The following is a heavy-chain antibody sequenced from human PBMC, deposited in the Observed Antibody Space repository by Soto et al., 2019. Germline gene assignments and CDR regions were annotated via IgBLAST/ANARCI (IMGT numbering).Heavy chain of an antibody. CDR3: ARFSLGRTKGMDV. D-gene: IGHD7-27*01. V-gene: IGHV3-53*01. CDR1: GLTVSRNY. CDR2: IYSGGST. J-gene: IGHJ6*02. Sequence: EVQLVESGGGFIQPGGSLRLSCVVSGLTVSRNYMTWVRQAPGKGLECVSVIYSGGSTYSANSVKGRFTISQDNSTKSVYPLMNRLRVADTAVYYCARFSLGRTKGMDVWAQGATVTGS.